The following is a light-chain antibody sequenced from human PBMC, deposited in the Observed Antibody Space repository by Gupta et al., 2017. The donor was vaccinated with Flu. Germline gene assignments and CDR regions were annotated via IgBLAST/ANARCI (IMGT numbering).Light chain of an antibody. CDR3: QQHNSYPRT. V-gene: IGKV1-17*01. J-gene: IGKJ4*01. Sequence: PSSVSASIGDTVTITCRASQGISNGIGWYQQKPGKAPKRLIYGASSLESGVPSRFSGSGSGTDFTLAISSLQPEDFATYYCQQHNSYPRTFGGGTKVEIK. CDR1: QGISNG. CDR2: GAS.